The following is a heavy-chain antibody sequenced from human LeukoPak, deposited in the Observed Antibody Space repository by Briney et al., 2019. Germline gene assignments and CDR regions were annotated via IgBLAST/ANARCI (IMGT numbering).Heavy chain of an antibody. Sequence: GASVKVSCKASGYTFTSYGISWVRQAPGQGLEWMGWISAYNGNTNYAQKLQGRVTMTTDTSTSTAYMELRSLRSDDTAVYYCARVGYGSGWYGLDFDYWGQGTLVTVSS. D-gene: IGHD6-19*01. V-gene: IGHV1-18*01. CDR2: ISAYNGNT. CDR1: GYTFTSYG. J-gene: IGHJ4*02. CDR3: ARVGYGSGWYGLDFDY.